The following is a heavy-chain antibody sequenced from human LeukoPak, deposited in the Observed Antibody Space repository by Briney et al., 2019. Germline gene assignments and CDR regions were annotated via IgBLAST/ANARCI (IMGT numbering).Heavy chain of an antibody. CDR2: ISGSGGST. CDR3: ARRYFDY. J-gene: IGHJ4*02. Sequence: GGSLRLSCAASGFTFSSFALSWVRQAPGKGLEWVSSISGSGGSTSYADSVKGRFTISRDISTNTLYLQMNSLRAEDTAVYYCARRYFDYWGQGTLVTVSS. V-gene: IGHV3-23*01. CDR1: GFTFSSFA.